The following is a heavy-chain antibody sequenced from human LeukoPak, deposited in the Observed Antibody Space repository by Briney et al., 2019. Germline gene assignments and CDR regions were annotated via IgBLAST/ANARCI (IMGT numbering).Heavy chain of an antibody. CDR1: EYTFTGYY. J-gene: IGHJ6*02. Sequence: ASVKVSCKASEYTFTGYYMHWVRQAPGQGLEWMGWINPNSGGTNYAQKFQGRVTMTRDTSISTAYMELSRLRSDDTAVYYCARVGCSGGSCYYYYGMDVWGQGTTVTVSS. V-gene: IGHV1-2*02. CDR3: ARVGCSGGSCYYYYGMDV. CDR2: INPNSGGT. D-gene: IGHD2-15*01.